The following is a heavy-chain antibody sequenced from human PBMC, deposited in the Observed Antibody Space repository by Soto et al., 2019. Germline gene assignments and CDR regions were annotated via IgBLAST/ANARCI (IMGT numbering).Heavy chain of an antibody. CDR3: ARHPRDDYNYGGSGIFDY. CDR2: MYYSGSS. Sequence: QLQLQESGPGLVKPSETLSLTCSVSGGSISSRTFWWAWIRQPPGKGLEWIGDMYYSGSSYSSPSLKSRVHLSVDTSKNQLSLKLNSVTAADTAVYYCARHPRDDYNYGGSGIFDYWGQGTLVTVSS. V-gene: IGHV4-39*01. CDR1: GGSISSRTFW. J-gene: IGHJ4*02. D-gene: IGHD4-4*01.